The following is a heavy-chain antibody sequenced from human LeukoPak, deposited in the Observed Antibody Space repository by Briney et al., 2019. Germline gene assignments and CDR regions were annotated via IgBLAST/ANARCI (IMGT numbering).Heavy chain of an antibody. CDR3: ARVLVDITYYYDSKYYYGMDV. D-gene: IGHD3-22*01. CDR1: GYTFTSYG. J-gene: IGHJ6*02. V-gene: IGHV1-18*01. Sequence: ASVKVSCKASGYTFTSYGISWVRQAPGQGLEWMGWISAYNGNTNYAQKLQGRVTMTTDTSTSTAYMELRSLRSDDTAVYYCARVLVDITYYYDSKYYYGMDVWGQGTTVTVSS. CDR2: ISAYNGNT.